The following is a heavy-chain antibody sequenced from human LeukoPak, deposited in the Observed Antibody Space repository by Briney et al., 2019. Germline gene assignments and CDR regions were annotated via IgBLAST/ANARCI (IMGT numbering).Heavy chain of an antibody. CDR2: ITGSSSHM. Sequence: GGSLRLSCAGSGFPFSSYSMNWVRQAPGKGLEGVSYITGSSSHMYYADSVKGRFTTSRDNAKNSLYLQVNSLRAEHPAVSYCATLVYDTLTAYSPWSFDLWGRGTLVTVSS. CDR1: GFPFSSYS. CDR3: ATLVYDTLTAYSPWSFDL. D-gene: IGHD3-9*01. V-gene: IGHV3-21*01. J-gene: IGHJ2*01.